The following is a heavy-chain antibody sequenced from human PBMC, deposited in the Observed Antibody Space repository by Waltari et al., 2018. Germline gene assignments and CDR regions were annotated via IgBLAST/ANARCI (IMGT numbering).Heavy chain of an antibody. J-gene: IGHJ5*02. CDR2: INHSGST. V-gene: IGHV4-34*01. D-gene: IGHD3-3*01. CDR3: ARGRYYDFWSGYYVITDWFDP. Sequence: QVQLQQWGAGLLKPSETLSLTCAVYGGSFSGYYWSWIRQPPGKGLEWIGEINHSGSTNYHPSLKSRVTISVDTSKNQFSLKLSSVTAADTAVYYCARGRYYDFWSGYYVITDWFDPWGQGTLVTVSS. CDR1: GGSFSGYY.